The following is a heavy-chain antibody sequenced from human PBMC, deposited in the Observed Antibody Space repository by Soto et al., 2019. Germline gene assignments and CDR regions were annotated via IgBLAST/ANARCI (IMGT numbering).Heavy chain of an antibody. J-gene: IGHJ6*02. V-gene: IGHV1-69*13. CDR3: ARDIVVVPNYYYGMDV. Sequence: SVKVSCKASGGTFSSYSISWVRQAPGQGLEWMGGIIPIFGTANYAQKFQGRVTITADESTSTAYMELSSLRSEDTAVYYCARDIVVVPNYYYGMDVWGQGTTVTVSS. CDR1: GGTFSSYS. CDR2: IIPIFGTA. D-gene: IGHD2-2*01.